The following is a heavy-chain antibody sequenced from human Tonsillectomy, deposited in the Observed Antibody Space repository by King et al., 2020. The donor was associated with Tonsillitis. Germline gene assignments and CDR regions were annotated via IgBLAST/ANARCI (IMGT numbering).Heavy chain of an antibody. CDR2: IYTSGGT. V-gene: IGHV4-61*02. Sequence: VQLQESGPGLVKPSQTLSLTCTVSGGSTSSGSYSWTWIRQPAGKGLEWIGRIYTSGGTNYNPSLKSRVTISIDTSKNQFSLKVSSVTAADTAVYYCARSAPSSGWYVDYWGQGSLVTVSS. D-gene: IGHD6-19*01. CDR1: GGSTSSGSYS. CDR3: ARSAPSSGWYVDY. J-gene: IGHJ4*02.